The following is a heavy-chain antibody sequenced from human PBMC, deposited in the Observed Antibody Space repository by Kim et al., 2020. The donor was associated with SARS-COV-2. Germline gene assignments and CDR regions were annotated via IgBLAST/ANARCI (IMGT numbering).Heavy chain of an antibody. CDR2: ISSSSSYI. CDR3: ARDLRRRHSYGFFDYYGMDV. CDR1: GFTFSSYS. V-gene: IGHV3-21*01. Sequence: GGSLRLSCAASGFTFSSYSMNWVRQAPGKGLEWVSSISSSSSYIYYADSVKGRFTISRDNAKNSLYLQMNSLRAEDTAVYYCARDLRRRHSYGFFDYYGMDVWGQGTTVTVSS. D-gene: IGHD5-18*01. J-gene: IGHJ6*02.